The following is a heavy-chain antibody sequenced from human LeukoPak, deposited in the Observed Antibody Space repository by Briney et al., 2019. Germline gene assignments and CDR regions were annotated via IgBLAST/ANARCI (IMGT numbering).Heavy chain of an antibody. CDR1: GGSLNNYA. CDR2: IIPILGTA. CDR3: ARDRDNSFHT. V-gene: IGHV1-69*11. J-gene: IGHJ5*02. Sequence: ASVKVSCKASGGSLNNYAITWVRQAPGQGLEWMGRIIPILGTADYARRFQGRVTITADESTGTAYMSLSSLISGDTAVYYCARDRDNSFHTWGQGTLDTVSS.